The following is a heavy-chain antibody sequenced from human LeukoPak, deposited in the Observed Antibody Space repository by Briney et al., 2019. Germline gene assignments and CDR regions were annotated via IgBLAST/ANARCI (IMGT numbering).Heavy chain of an antibody. V-gene: IGHV3-23*01. CDR1: GFTFSNYA. Sequence: GGSLRLSCAASGFTFSNYAMSWVRQAPGKGLEWVSTISDSAGSTYYADSVKGRFTISRDNYKNTLYLQMNSLRAEDTAIYYCAKVPYSDYGSGRPPFMDVWGQGTTVAVSS. D-gene: IGHD3-10*01. J-gene: IGHJ6*02. CDR3: AKVPYSDYGSGRPPFMDV. CDR2: ISDSAGST.